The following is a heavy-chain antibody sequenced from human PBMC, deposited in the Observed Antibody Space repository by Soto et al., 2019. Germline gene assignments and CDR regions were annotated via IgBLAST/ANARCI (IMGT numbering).Heavy chain of an antibody. CDR3: ARTGRRVLYGMDV. V-gene: IGHV4-39*01. CDR1: GGSISSSSYY. CDR2: IYYSGRT. D-gene: IGHD2-15*01. Sequence: AETLSLTCTVSGGSISSSSYYWGWIRQPPGKGLEWIGSIYYSGRTYYNPSLKSRVTISVDTYKNQFSLKLSSVTAADTAVYYCARTGRRVLYGMDVWGQGNTVTVSS. J-gene: IGHJ6*02.